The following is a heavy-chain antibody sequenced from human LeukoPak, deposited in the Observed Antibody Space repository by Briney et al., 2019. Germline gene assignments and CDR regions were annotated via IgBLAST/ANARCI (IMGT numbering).Heavy chain of an antibody. CDR1: GYTFTGYY. D-gene: IGHD3-3*01. J-gene: IGHJ6*04. CDR2: IDPNSGGT. Sequence: ASVKVSCKASGYTFTGYYMHWVRQAPGQGLEWMGRIDPNSGGTNYAQKFQGRVTMTRDTSISTAYIELSRLRSDDTAVYYCARARLFDFWSGYSPSDLDVWGKGTTVTVSS. CDR3: ARARLFDFWSGYSPSDLDV. V-gene: IGHV1-2*06.